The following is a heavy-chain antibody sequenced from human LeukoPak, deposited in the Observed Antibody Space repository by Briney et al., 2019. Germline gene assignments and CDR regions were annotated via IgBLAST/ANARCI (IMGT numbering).Heavy chain of an antibody. CDR1: GFTFSSYG. CDR2: TWYEESKK. CDR3: ARELGELSPYYYYYGMDV. V-gene: IGHV3-33*01. Sequence: SGGSRRLSCAAPGFTFSSYGMHWVRQAPGKGLGWVAVTWYEESKKYYADSVKGRFTISRDNSKNTLYLQMNSLRAEDTAVYYCARELGELSPYYYYYGMDVWGKGTTVTVSS. D-gene: IGHD3-10*01. J-gene: IGHJ6*04.